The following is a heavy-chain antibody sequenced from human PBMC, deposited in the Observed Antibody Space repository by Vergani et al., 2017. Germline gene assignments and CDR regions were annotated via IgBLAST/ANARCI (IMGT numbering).Heavy chain of an antibody. V-gene: IGHV4-39*07. Sequence: QLQLQESGPGLVKPSETLSLTCTVSGGSISSSSYYWGWIRQPPGKGLEWFGSIDYSGSTYYKPSLKSRVTISVDTSKNQFSLKLSSVTAADTAVYYWAGGSSGGYPFDYWGQGTLVTVSS. CDR3: AGGSSGGYPFDY. CDR1: GGSISSSSYY. CDR2: IDYSGST. D-gene: IGHD3-16*02. J-gene: IGHJ4*02.